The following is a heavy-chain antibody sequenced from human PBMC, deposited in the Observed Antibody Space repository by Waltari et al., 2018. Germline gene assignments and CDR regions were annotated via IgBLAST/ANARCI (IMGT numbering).Heavy chain of an antibody. J-gene: IGHJ3*02. D-gene: IGHD6-19*01. V-gene: IGHV1-69*13. CDR3: ARSARIAVAGKHAFDI. Sequence: QVQLVQSGAEVKKPGSSVKVSCKASGGTFSSYAISWVRQAPGQGLEWMGRIIPIFVTANYAQKFQGRVTITADKSTSTAYMELSSLRSEDTAVYYCARSARIAVAGKHAFDIWCQVTMVTVSS. CDR1: GGTFSSYA. CDR2: IIPIFVTA.